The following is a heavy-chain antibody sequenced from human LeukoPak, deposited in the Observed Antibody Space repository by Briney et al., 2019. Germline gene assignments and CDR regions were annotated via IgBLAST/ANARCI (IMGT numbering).Heavy chain of an antibody. J-gene: IGHJ5*02. CDR3: ARVSSSLVRFDP. CDR2: IYHSGST. D-gene: IGHD6-6*01. V-gene: IGHV4-39*07. Sequence: SETLSLTCTVSGGSISSSSYYWGWIRQPPGKGLEWIGSIYHSGSTYYNPSLKSRVTISVDTSKNQFSLKLSSVTAADTAVYYCARVSSSLVRFDPWGQGTLVTVSS. CDR1: GGSISSSSYY.